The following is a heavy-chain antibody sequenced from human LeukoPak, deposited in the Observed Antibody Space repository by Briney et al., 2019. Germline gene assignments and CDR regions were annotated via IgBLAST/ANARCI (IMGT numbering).Heavy chain of an antibody. CDR2: IYPGDSDT. J-gene: IGHJ4*02. Sequence: GESLKISCKGSGYSFTNYWIGWVRQIPGKGLEWMGIIYPGDSDTRYSPSFQGQVNISADKSISTAYLQWSSLKASDTAMYYCAICYYDSSAYYSPFDNWGQGTLVTVSS. V-gene: IGHV5-51*01. D-gene: IGHD3-22*01. CDR1: GYSFTNYW. CDR3: AICYYDSSAYYSPFDN.